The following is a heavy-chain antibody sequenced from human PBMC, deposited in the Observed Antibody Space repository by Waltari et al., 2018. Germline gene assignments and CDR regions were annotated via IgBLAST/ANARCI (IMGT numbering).Heavy chain of an antibody. Sequence: QVQLQESGPGLVKPSETLSLTCTVSGVSISSYYWSWLRRPQGKGLEWIGYIYYSGSTNYNPSLKSRVTISVDTSKNQFSLKLSSVTAADTAVYYCARVTGSGYKGYFDYWGQGTLVTVSS. J-gene: IGHJ4*02. D-gene: IGHD3-22*01. CDR1: GVSISSYY. CDR2: IYYSGST. CDR3: ARVTGSGYKGYFDY. V-gene: IGHV4-59*01.